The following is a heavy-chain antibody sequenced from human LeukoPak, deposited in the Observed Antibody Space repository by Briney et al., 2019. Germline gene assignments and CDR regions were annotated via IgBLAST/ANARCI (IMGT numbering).Heavy chain of an antibody. J-gene: IGHJ4*02. CDR2: IWYDGSDK. CDR3: ARRVQYYFDY. CDR1: GFIFSNYD. V-gene: IGHV3-33*01. Sequence: GGCLRLSCAASGFIFSNYDMHWVRQAPGKGLEWVAVIWYDGSDKHYADSVQGRFTISRDNSKNSLYLQMNSLRAEDTALYYCARRVQYYFDYWGQGTLVTVSS.